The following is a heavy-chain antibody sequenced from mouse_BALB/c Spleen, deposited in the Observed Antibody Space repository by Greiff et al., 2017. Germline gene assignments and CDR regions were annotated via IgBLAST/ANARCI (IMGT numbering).Heavy chain of an antibody. V-gene: IGHV1S81*02. CDR2: INPSNGGT. D-gene: IGHD1-2*01. Sequence: VQLQQSGAELVRPGASVKISCKASGYTFTSYYMYWVKQRPGQGLEWIGEINPSNGGTNFNEKFKSKATLTVDKSSSTAYMQLSSLTSEDSAVYYCTRGGYYGYVNYWGQGTTLTVSS. CDR3: TRGGYYGYVNY. J-gene: IGHJ2*01. CDR1: GYTFTSYY.